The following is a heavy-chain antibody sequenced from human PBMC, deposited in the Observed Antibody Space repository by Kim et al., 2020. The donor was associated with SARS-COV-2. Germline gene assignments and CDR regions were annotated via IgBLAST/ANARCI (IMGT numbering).Heavy chain of an antibody. CDR3: ARIRIAVAGIGNYYYYGMDV. D-gene: IGHD6-19*01. CDR2: IDWDDDK. J-gene: IGHJ6*02. V-gene: IGHV2-70*11. Sequence: SGPTLVNPTQTLTLTCTFSGFSLSTSGMCVSWIRQPPGKALEWLARIDWDDDKYYSTSLKTRLTISKDTSKNQVVLTMTNMEPVDTATYYCARIRIAVAGIGNYYYYGMDVWGQGTTVTVSS. CDR1: GFSLSTSGMC.